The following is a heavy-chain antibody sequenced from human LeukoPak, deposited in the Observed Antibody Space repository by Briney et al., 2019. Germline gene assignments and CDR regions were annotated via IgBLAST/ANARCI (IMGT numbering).Heavy chain of an antibody. CDR2: IFHSGTT. Sequence: SGTLSLTCGVSGGSFSSSEWWSWVRLPPGKGLEWIGEIFHSGTTKYTPSLKSRVTISVDTSKNQFSLKLSSVTAADTAVYYCARGRLWFGELLGAFDIWGQGTMVTVSS. CDR3: ARGRLWFGELLGAFDI. J-gene: IGHJ3*02. D-gene: IGHD3-10*01. V-gene: IGHV4-4*02. CDR1: GGSFSSSEW.